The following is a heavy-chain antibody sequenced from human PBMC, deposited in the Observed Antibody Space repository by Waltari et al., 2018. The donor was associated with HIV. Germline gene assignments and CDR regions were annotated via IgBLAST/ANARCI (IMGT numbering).Heavy chain of an antibody. Sequence: EVQLVQSGAEVKKPGESLKISCQGSGYSFTSYWIGWVRQMPGKGLEWMGIIYPVDSDTRYSPSFQGQVTISADESISTAYLQWSSLKASDTAMYYCARIPGFLEWLLAGDWYFDLWGRGTLVTVSS. CDR1: GYSFTSYW. CDR3: ARIPGFLEWLLAGDWYFDL. V-gene: IGHV5-51*03. J-gene: IGHJ2*01. CDR2: IYPVDSDT. D-gene: IGHD3-3*01.